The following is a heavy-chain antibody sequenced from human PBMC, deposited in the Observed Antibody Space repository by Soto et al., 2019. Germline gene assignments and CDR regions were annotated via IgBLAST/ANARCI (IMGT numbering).Heavy chain of an antibody. CDR2: IIPIFGTA. D-gene: IGHD2-8*01. J-gene: IGHJ6*02. CDR1: GGSFSSYV. CDR3: ARTMAYAMRGWDGMDV. Sequence: QVQLVQSGAEVKKPGSSVKVSCKASGGSFSSYVISWQRQAPGQGLEWMGGIIPIFGTASYAQKFQGRVTITADESTSTACMELSSLKSEDTAVYYCARTMAYAMRGWDGMDVWGQGTTVTVSS. V-gene: IGHV1-69*01.